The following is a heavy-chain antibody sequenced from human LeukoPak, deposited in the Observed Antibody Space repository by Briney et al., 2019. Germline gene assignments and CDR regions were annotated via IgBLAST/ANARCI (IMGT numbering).Heavy chain of an antibody. CDR2: ISGSGGST. V-gene: IGHV3-23*01. J-gene: IGHJ4*02. Sequence: GGSLRLSCAASGFTFSSYAMSWGRQAPGKGLEWVSAISGSGGSTDYADSVKGRFTISRDNSKNTLYLRMNSLRAEDTAVYYCARRKTYYDILTGSPRYYFDYWGQGTLVTVSS. D-gene: IGHD3-9*01. CDR1: GFTFSSYA. CDR3: ARRKTYYDILTGSPRYYFDY.